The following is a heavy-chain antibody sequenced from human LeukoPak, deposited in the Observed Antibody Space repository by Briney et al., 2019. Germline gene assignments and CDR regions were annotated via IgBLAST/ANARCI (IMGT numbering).Heavy chain of an antibody. J-gene: IGHJ4*02. D-gene: IGHD3-10*01. CDR2: IYPGDSDT. CDR1: GYSFTSYW. V-gene: IGHV5-51*01. Sequence: GESLKISCKGFGYSFTSYWIGWVRQMPGKGLEWMGIIYPGDSDTRYSPSFQGQVTISADKSISTAYLQWSSLKASDTAMYYCARRARYYYGSGSYYQGPFDYWGQGTLVTVSS. CDR3: ARRARYYYGSGSYYQGPFDY.